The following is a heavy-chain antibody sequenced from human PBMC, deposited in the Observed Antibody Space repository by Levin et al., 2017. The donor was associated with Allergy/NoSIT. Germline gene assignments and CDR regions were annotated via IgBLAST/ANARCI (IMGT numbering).Heavy chain of an antibody. Sequence: GESLKISCKTSGYSFASFWLGWVRQTPGKGLEYVGVIFPRDSDTRYSPSLQGHVAISADESTNTAYLQGSSLKASDTAIYFCVRGGNRANYDWFDTWGQGTQVTVSS. J-gene: IGHJ5*02. CDR2: IFPRDSDT. D-gene: IGHD1-14*01. CDR3: VRGGNRANYDWFDT. V-gene: IGHV5-51*01. CDR1: GYSFASFW.